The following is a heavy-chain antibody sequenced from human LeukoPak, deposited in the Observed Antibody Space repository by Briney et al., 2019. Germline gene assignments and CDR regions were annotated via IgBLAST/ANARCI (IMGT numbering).Heavy chain of an antibody. CDR3: AKVLNDGWGPFDS. J-gene: IGHJ4*02. CDR2: IRRAGSSI. D-gene: IGHD7-27*01. V-gene: IGHV3-30*02. Sequence: PRGSLILSCVASGFSFSSHPMQWVRPGPGKGREWLAYIRRAGSSIQHRDSVRGRFTISRDNARSTLSLQMNNLRVDNTRIYSCAKVLNDGWGPFDSWGQGTLVTVSA. CDR1: GFSFSSHP.